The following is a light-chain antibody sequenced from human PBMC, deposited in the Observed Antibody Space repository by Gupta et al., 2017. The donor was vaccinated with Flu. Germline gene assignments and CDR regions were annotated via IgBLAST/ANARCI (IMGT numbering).Light chain of an antibody. J-gene: IGKJ5*01. Sequence: DIVMTPSPISLPVTPGEPASISCRSSQSLLHSNGYNYLDWYLQKPGQSPQLLIYLGSNRASGIPDRFSGSGSGTDFTLKISRVEAEDVGVYYCMQALQTPITFGQGTRLEIK. CDR1: QSLLHSNGYNY. CDR3: MQALQTPIT. V-gene: IGKV2-28*01. CDR2: LGS.